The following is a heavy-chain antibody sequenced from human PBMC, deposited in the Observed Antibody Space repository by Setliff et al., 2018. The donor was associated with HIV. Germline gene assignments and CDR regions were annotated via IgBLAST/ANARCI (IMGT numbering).Heavy chain of an antibody. CDR1: GYTFTSYD. V-gene: IGHV1-2*06. Sequence: GASVKVSCKASGYTFTSYDINWVRQATGQGLEWMGRINPNSGGTNHAQKFQGRVTMTRDTSITTAYMELSRLTSDDTAVYYCARGSTAVNYYYNHMDVWGKGTTVTVSS. CDR3: ARGSTAVNYYYNHMDV. D-gene: IGHD2-2*01. J-gene: IGHJ6*03. CDR2: INPNSGGT.